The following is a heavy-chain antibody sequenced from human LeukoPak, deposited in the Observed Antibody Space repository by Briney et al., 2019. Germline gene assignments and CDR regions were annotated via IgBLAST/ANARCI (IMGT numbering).Heavy chain of an antibody. CDR3: ARGTYNNGNMNDY. CDR1: GFIFSGYP. CDR2: ISDDGGRK. D-gene: IGHD5-24*01. J-gene: IGHJ4*02. Sequence: PGRSLRLSCAASGFIFSGYPMLWVRQAPGKGLDWVAIISDDGGRKFYADSVKGRFTISRDNSKNTLYLEMNSLRPEDTAVYYCARGTYNNGNMNDYWGQGTLVTVSS. V-gene: IGHV3-30*04.